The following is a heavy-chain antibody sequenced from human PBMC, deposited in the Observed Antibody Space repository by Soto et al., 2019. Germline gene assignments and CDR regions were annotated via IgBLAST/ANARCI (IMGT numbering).Heavy chain of an antibody. J-gene: IGHJ5*02. D-gene: IGHD4-17*01. CDR3: ARDDFGRNTRAFDP. V-gene: IGHV4-34*01. CDR1: GGSFSGYY. Sequence: SETLCLTCAVYGGSFSGYYRSWIRQPPGKGLEWIGEINHSGDTNYNPSLKSRVTISVDTSKNQFSLKLTSVNAADTAVYYCARDDFGRNTRAFDPWGQGTLVTVSS. CDR2: INHSGDT.